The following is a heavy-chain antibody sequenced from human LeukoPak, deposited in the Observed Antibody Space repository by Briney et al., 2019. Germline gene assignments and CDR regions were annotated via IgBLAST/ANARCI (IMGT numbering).Heavy chain of an antibody. Sequence: PGGSLRLSCATSGFTFSSYSMNWFRQAPGKGLEWVSSISRDSNYIYPADSVRGRFTTSRDNAKNSLYLQMDSLRAEDTAVYFCARESDRGCSSTSCPRDYWGQGILVTISS. V-gene: IGHV3-21*01. D-gene: IGHD2-2*01. CDR2: ISRDSNYI. CDR1: GFTFSSYS. J-gene: IGHJ4*02. CDR3: ARESDRGCSSTSCPRDY.